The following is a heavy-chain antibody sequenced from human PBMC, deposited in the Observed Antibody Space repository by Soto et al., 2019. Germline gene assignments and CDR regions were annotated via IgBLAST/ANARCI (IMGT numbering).Heavy chain of an antibody. CDR3: ARDPKRNMVRGVVYYYYGMDV. D-gene: IGHD3-10*01. CDR1: GFTFSNYS. Sequence: GSLRLSCAASGFTFSNYSMNWVRQAPGKGLEWVSYISSSSSTIYYADSVKGRFTISRDNAKNSLYLQMNSLRDEDTAVYYCARDPKRNMVRGVVYYYYGMDVWGQGTTVTVSX. CDR2: ISSSSSTI. V-gene: IGHV3-48*02. J-gene: IGHJ6*02.